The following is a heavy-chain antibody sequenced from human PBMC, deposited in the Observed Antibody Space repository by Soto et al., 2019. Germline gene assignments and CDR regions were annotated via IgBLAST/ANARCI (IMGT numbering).Heavy chain of an antibody. CDR2: ISYDGSNK. CDR3: AEDLGHGGRGAFDI. V-gene: IGHV3-30*18. CDR1: GFTFSSYG. J-gene: IGHJ3*02. D-gene: IGHD7-27*01. Sequence: QVQLVESGGGVVQPGRSLRLSCAASGFTFSSYGMHWVRQAPGKGLEWVAVISYDGSNKYYADSVKGRFTISRDNSKNTLYRQMDSVRAGDRAVYYWAEDLGHGGRGAFDIWGQGTMVTVSS.